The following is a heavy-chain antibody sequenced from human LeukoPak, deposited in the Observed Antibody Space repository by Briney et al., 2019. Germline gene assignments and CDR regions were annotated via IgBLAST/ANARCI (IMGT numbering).Heavy chain of an antibody. CDR3: ASAFGVGSPFDAFDI. V-gene: IGHV4-59*08. J-gene: IGHJ3*02. Sequence: SETLSLTCTVAGGSISSYYWSWIRQPPGKGLEWMGYIYYIGSTNYNPSLKSRVTISVDTSKNQFSLKLSSVTAADTAVYYCASAFGVGSPFDAFDIWGQGTMVTVSS. CDR1: GGSISSYY. D-gene: IGHD3-10*01. CDR2: IYYIGST.